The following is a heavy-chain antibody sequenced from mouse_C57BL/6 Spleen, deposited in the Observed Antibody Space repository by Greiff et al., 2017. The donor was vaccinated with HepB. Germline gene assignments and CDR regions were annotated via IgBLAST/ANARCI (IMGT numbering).Heavy chain of an antibody. D-gene: IGHD2-4*01. CDR1: GYAFTNYL. CDR2: INPGSGGT. Sequence: QVQLQQSGAELVRPGTSVKVSCKASGYAFTNYLIEWVKQRPGQGLEWIGVINPGSGGTNYNEKFKGKATLTADKSSSTAYMQLSSLTSEDAAVYFCARDDYDGWYFDVWGTGTTVTVSS. CDR3: ARDDYDGWYFDV. J-gene: IGHJ1*03. V-gene: IGHV1-54*01.